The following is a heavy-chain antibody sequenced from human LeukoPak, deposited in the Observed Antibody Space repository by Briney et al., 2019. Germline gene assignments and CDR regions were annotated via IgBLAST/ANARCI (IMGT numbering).Heavy chain of an antibody. CDR1: GFTFSSYA. CDR3: ARDRALLYDY. Sequence: EGSLRLSCAASGFTFSSYAMHWVRQAPGKGLEWVAVISYDGSNKYYADSVKGRFTISRDNSRNTLYLQMNSLRPEDTAMYYCARDRALLYDYWGQGTLVTVSS. V-gene: IGHV3-30-3*01. J-gene: IGHJ4*02. CDR2: ISYDGSNK. D-gene: IGHD3-16*02.